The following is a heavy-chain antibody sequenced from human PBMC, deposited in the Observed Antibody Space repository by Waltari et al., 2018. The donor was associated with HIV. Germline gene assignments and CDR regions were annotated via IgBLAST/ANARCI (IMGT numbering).Heavy chain of an antibody. CDR3: ARGRRAVAANYYYYGMDV. CDR2: IYYSGST. Sequence: QVQLQESGPGLVKPSETLSLTCTVSGGSVSSGSYYWSWIRQPPGKGLEWIGYIYYSGSTNYNPSLKSRVTISVDTSKNQFSLKLSSVTAADTAVYYCARGRRAVAANYYYYGMDVWGQGTTVTVSS. V-gene: IGHV4-61*01. D-gene: IGHD6-19*01. J-gene: IGHJ6*02. CDR1: GGSVSSGSYY.